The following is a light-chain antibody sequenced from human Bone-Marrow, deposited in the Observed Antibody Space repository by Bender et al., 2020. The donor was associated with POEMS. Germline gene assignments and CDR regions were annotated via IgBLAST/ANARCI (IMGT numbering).Light chain of an antibody. Sequence: SVLTQPASVSGSPGQSITISCTGSSSDVGGYNYVSWYQQYPGKAPKLLISDVSNRPSVISHRFSGSKSGNTASLTISGLQAEDEAHYYCASYTSSNALVFGGGTKVTVL. CDR3: ASYTSSNALV. J-gene: IGLJ2*01. V-gene: IGLV2-14*03. CDR2: DVS. CDR1: SSDVGGYNY.